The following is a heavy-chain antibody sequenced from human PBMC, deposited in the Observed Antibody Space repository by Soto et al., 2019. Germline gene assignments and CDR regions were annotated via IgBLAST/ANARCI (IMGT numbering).Heavy chain of an antibody. CDR3: ARGNPFNYAGFDV. Sequence: ASGKVSCKASGYTFRDFDINWLRQASGQGPEWMGWMNAKSGDTFFAQRFQGKFNMTWDTSLSTAYMEVGSLTSDDTAMYYCARGNPFNYAGFDVWGQGTTVTVSS. J-gene: IGHJ6*02. V-gene: IGHV1-8*01. CDR1: GYTFRDFD. D-gene: IGHD3-16*01. CDR2: MNAKSGDT.